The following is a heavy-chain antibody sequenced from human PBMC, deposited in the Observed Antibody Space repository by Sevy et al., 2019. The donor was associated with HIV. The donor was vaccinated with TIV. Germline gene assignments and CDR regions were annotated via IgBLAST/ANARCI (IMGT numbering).Heavy chain of an antibody. J-gene: IGHJ6*02. CDR3: ARDSGDYVKDYYYYYGMDV. D-gene: IGHD4-17*01. CDR1: GFTFSDYY. V-gene: IGHV3-11*01. CDR2: ISSSGSTI. Sequence: GSLRLSCAASGFTFSDYYMSWIRQAPGKGLEWVSYISSSGSTIYYADSVKGRFTISRDNAKNSLYLQMNSLRAEDTAVYYCARDSGDYVKDYYYYYGMDVWGQGTTVTVSS.